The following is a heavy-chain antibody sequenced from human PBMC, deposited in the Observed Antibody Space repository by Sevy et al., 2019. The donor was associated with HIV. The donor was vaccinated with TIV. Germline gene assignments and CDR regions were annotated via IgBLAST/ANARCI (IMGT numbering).Heavy chain of an antibody. V-gene: IGHV4-4*02. J-gene: IGHJ4*02. CDR2: MYHRGTT. CDR1: GDSIISSHW. Sequence: SETLSLTCTVSGDSIISSHWWSWVRQSPGKGLEWIGDMYHRGTTNYNPSLESRAEISVDKSKNQFSLTLTSVTAADTAVYFCAAAAGTDILGYYFDNWGQGILVTVSS. CDR3: AAAAGTDILGYYFDN. D-gene: IGHD6-13*01.